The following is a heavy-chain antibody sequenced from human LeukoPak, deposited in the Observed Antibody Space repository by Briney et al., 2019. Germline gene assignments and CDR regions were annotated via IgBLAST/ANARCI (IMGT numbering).Heavy chain of an antibody. CDR1: GFTFSSYA. D-gene: IGHD3-22*01. CDR2: ISYDGSNK. Sequence: GGSLRLSCAASGFTFSSYAMHWVRQAPGKGLEWVAVISYDGSNKYYADSVKGRFTISRDNSKNTLYLQMNRLRAKDTAVYYCARDGSQWLLAYYYGMDVWGQGTTVTVSS. J-gene: IGHJ6*02. CDR3: ARDGSQWLLAYYYGMDV. V-gene: IGHV3-30-3*01.